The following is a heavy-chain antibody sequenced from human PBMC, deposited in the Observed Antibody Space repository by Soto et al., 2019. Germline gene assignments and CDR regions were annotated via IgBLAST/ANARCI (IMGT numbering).Heavy chain of an antibody. CDR1: GGTFSRYA. V-gene: IGHV1-69*12. CDR3: ARVVTVVKSFHYWYFDL. D-gene: IGHD2-15*01. Sequence: QVQLVQSGAEVKKPGSSVKVSCKASGGTFSRYAISWVRQAPGQGLEWMGGIIPIFGTTNYAQKFQGRVTITADESTSPAYMELSSLRSEDTAVYYCARVVTVVKSFHYWYFDLWGRGTLVTVSS. CDR2: IIPIFGTT. J-gene: IGHJ2*01.